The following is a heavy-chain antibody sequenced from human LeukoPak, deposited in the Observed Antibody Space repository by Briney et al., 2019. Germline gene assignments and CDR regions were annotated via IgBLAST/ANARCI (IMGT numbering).Heavy chain of an antibody. Sequence: ASVNVSCKASGYIFINHGIAWVRQAPGQGLQYMGWISAYNGRTDYAQNLQGRVTITTDTATTTAYMELRSLTPDDTAVYFCARWGASPNDFWGQGTLVTVSS. J-gene: IGHJ4*02. V-gene: IGHV1-18*01. D-gene: IGHD3-16*01. CDR3: ARWGASPNDF. CDR1: GYIFINHG. CDR2: ISAYNGRT.